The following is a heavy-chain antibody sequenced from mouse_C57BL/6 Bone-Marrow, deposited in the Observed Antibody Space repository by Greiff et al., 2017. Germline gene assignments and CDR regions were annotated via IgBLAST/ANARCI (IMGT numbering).Heavy chain of an antibody. CDR2: IYPRSGNT. CDR1: GYTFTSYG. CDR3: ARYEERYGSSYTWFAY. D-gene: IGHD1-1*01. Sequence: QVQLQQSGAELARPGASVKLSCKASGYTFTSYGISWVKQRTGQGLEWIGEIYPRSGNTYYNEKFKGKATLTADKSSSTAYMELRSLTSEDSAVYFCARYEERYGSSYTWFAYWGQGTLVTVSA. J-gene: IGHJ3*01. V-gene: IGHV1-81*01.